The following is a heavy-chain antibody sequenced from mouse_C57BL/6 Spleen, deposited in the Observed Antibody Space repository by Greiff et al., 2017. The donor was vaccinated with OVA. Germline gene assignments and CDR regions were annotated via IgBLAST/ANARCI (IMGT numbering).Heavy chain of an antibody. J-gene: IGHJ3*01. V-gene: IGHV10-1*01. CDR2: IRSKSNNYAT. CDR3: VRSELSWFAY. CDR1: GFSFNTYA. Sequence: EVKLVESGGGLVQPKGSLKLSCAASGFSFNTYAMNWVRQAPGKGLEWVARIRSKSNNYATYYADSVKDRFTISRDDSESMLYLQMNNLKTEDTAMYYCVRSELSWFAYWGQGTLVTVSA.